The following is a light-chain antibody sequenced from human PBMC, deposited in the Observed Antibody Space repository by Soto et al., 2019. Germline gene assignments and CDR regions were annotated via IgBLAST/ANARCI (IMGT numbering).Light chain of an antibody. J-gene: IGKJ4*01. CDR3: QQYNNWPLT. V-gene: IGKV3-15*01. CDR2: GAS. Sequence: EIVMTQSPATLSVSPGDRATLSCRASQSVSSNLAWYRQKPGQAPRLLIYGASTRATGIPARFSGSGSGTEFTLTISSLQSEDFAVYFCQQYNNWPLTFGGGTKV. CDR1: QSVSSN.